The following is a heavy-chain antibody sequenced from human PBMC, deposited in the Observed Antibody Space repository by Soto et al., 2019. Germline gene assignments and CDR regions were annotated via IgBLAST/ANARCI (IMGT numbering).Heavy chain of an antibody. CDR1: GGSIISTNW. D-gene: IGHD2-15*01. V-gene: IGHV4-4*02. J-gene: IGHJ6*02. Sequence: SETLSLTCVVSGGSIISTNWWAFVRQTPGKGLEWIGEVYHNGTSNYNPSLKGRATISVDRSKDQVSLRLNSVIDADTAVYYCARDLDRYCSVTSCHAMDVWGQGTPVTVSS. CDR2: VYHNGTS. CDR3: ARDLDRYCSVTSCHAMDV.